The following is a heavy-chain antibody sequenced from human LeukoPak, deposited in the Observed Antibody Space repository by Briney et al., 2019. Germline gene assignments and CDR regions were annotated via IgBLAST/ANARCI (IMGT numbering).Heavy chain of an antibody. V-gene: IGHV3-23*01. Sequence: GGSLRLSCAASGFTFSNYAMSWVRQPPGKGLEWVSAISGSGDSTYYADSVKGRFTISRDSSKNTLYLQMNSLTAEDTAVYYCAKASYGTSWNFDLWGRGTLVTVSS. CDR2: ISGSGDST. J-gene: IGHJ2*01. CDR3: AKASYGTSWNFDL. CDR1: GFTFSNYA. D-gene: IGHD4-17*01.